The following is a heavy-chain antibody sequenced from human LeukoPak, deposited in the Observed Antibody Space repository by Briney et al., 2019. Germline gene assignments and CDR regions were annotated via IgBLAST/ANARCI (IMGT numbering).Heavy chain of an antibody. Sequence: GGSLRLSWAAAGFTFSSDGMHWVRQAPGKWLGWVAFIWYDGSNKNYADSVKGRFTISRDNSKNTLYLQMNSLRAEDTAVYYCASDSHDYYYYYMDIWGKGTTVTVSS. CDR1: GFTFSSDG. CDR2: IWYDGSNK. J-gene: IGHJ6*03. CDR3: ASDSHDYYYYYMDI. V-gene: IGHV3-33*01.